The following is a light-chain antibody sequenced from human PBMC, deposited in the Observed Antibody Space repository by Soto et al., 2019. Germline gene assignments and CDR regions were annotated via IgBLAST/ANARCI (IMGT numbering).Light chain of an antibody. V-gene: IGKV1-27*01. J-gene: IGKJ1*01. CDR2: AAS. CDR3: QQYNGARWT. CDR1: QGCSNY. Sequence: DIQMTKSPSSLYASVGDIVTITCRASQGCSNYLAWYQQKPGKVPQLLIYAASSLQSGVPHRFSGSGSGTAFTLTITSPQPEDDATYYCQQYNGARWTFGQGTKVDIK.